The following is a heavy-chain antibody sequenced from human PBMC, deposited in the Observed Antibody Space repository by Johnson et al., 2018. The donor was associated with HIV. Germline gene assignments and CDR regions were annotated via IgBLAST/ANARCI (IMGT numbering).Heavy chain of an antibody. CDR1: GFTFSTYG. CDR2: VSYDGSNK. V-gene: IGHV3-30*18. CDR3: AKDRVRYSSDVDALDM. D-gene: IGHD6-19*01. Sequence: QVQLVESGGGLVKPGGSLRLSCAASGFTFSTYGMHWVRQVPGKGLEWVTVVSYDGSNKYYADSVKGRFTISRDNSKHSLHLQMNSLRTEDTAIYYCAKDRVRYSSDVDALDMWGQGTMVTVSP. J-gene: IGHJ3*02.